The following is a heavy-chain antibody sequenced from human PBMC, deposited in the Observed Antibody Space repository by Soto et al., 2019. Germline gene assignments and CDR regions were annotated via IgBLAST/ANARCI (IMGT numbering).Heavy chain of an antibody. D-gene: IGHD1-26*01. V-gene: IGHV3-30*03. J-gene: IGHJ4*02. CDR1: GFTFSHYG. CDR2: ISYDGSNK. CDR3: ARYSGKYQGPIDY. Sequence: QVQLVESGGGVVQPGRSLRLSCAASGFTFSHYGIHWVRQAPGKGLEWLAVISYDGSNKHYADSVKGRFTVSRDTSKNTLYLQRNSLRSEDTTVYFCARYSGKYQGPIDYWGQGTLVTVSS.